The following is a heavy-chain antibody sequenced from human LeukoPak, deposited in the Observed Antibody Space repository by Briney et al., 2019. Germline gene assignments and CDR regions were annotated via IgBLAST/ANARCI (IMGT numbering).Heavy chain of an antibody. CDR3: ARGTGEVDTAMGDY. J-gene: IGHJ4*02. V-gene: IGHV3-21*01. Sequence: DSLKGRFTVSRDNAKKSLYLQMNSLRAEDTAVYYCARGTGEVDTAMGDYWGQGTLVTVSS. D-gene: IGHD5-18*01.